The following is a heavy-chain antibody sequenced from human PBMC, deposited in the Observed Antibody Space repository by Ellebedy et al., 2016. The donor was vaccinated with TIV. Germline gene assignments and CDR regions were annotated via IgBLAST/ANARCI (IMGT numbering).Heavy chain of an antibody. CDR3: ARETHFYDSRSDYPWGS. J-gene: IGHJ5*02. V-gene: IGHV1-3*01. CDR2: INAGNGKT. CDR1: RYTFTTYT. D-gene: IGHD3-22*01. Sequence: ASVKVSXKASRYTFTTYTMHWVRQAPGQGLEWMGWINAGNGKTKSSQKFQGRVTITRDTSASTAYMELSSLRSGDTAVYYCARETHFYDSRSDYPWGSWGQGTLAIVSS.